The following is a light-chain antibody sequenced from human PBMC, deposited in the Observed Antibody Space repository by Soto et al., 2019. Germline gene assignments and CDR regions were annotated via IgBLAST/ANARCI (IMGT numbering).Light chain of an antibody. Sequence: QSLLTQPASVSGSPGQSITISCTGTSSDVGGYNYVSWYQQHPGKAPKLMIYDVSNRPSGVSNRFSGSKSGNTASLTISGLQAEDEADYYCSSYTSSSTPPYVFGTGTKDTVL. CDR1: SSDVGGYNY. CDR2: DVS. V-gene: IGLV2-14*01. CDR3: SSYTSSSTPPYV. J-gene: IGLJ1*01.